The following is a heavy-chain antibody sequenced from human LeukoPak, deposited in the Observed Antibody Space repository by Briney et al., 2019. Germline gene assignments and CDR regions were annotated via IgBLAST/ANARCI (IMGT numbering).Heavy chain of an antibody. D-gene: IGHD3-10*01. J-gene: IGHJ6*02. CDR2: IIPIFGTA. CDR1: GGTFSSYA. Sequence: GASVKVSCKASGGTFSSYAISWVRQAPGQGLEWMGGIIPIFGTANYAQKFQGRVTITADESTSTAYMELSSLRSEDTAVYYCARAYSGAYYGSSLSIYYYGMDVWGQGTMVTVSS. CDR3: ARAYSGAYYGSSLSIYYYGMDV. V-gene: IGHV1-69*13.